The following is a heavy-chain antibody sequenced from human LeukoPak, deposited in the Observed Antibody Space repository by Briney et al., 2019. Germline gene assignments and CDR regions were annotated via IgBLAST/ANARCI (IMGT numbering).Heavy chain of an antibody. V-gene: IGHV1-69*04. D-gene: IGHD6-25*01. CDR3: ARVGRLGAFDI. J-gene: IGHJ3*02. CDR1: GGTFSSYA. Sequence: SVKVSCKASGGTFSSYAISWVRQAPGQGLEWMGRIIPILGIANYAQKFQGRVTITADKSTSTAYMELSSLRSEDTAVYYCARVGRLGAFDIWGQGTIVTVSS. CDR2: IIPILGIA.